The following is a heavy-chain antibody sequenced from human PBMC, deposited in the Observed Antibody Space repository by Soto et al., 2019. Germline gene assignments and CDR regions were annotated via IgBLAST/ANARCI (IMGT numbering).Heavy chain of an antibody. D-gene: IGHD3-10*01. J-gene: IGHJ4*02. CDR2: TNNNGGRT. Sequence: EVQLLESGGGLVKPGGSLRLSCAASGFTFSSYAMTWVRQAPGKGLEWVSVTNNNGGRTHYADSVKGRFTLSRDNSRNTLYLQMNSLRVEDTAVYYCAKLGAGGPMYCYGSADSWGQGTLVTVSS. V-gene: IGHV3-23*01. CDR1: GFTFSSYA. CDR3: AKLGAGGPMYCYGSADS.